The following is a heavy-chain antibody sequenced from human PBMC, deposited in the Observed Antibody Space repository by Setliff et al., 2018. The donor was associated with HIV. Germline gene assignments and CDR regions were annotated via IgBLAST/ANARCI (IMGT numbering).Heavy chain of an antibody. Sequence: ASVKVSCKIFGGTLSSHALSWVRQAPGHGPEWMGWINAGNGNTKYSQDFQGRVTFSRDTSATTAYLELNSLTSQDTAVYYCGRGESTAVAPVPHYYYMDFWGEGTTVTVSS. CDR1: GGTLSSHA. J-gene: IGHJ6*03. CDR2: INAGNGNT. CDR3: GRGESTAVAPVPHYYYMDF. D-gene: IGHD6-19*01. V-gene: IGHV1-3*01.